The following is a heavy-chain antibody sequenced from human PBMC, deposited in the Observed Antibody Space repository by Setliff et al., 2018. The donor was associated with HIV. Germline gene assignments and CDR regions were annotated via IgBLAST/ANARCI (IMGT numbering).Heavy chain of an antibody. CDR1: GFTFSIYE. D-gene: IGHD3-22*01. CDR3: ARGRFYYDSNSYWYFDL. J-gene: IGHJ2*01. Sequence: GGSLRLSCAASGFTFSIYEMNWVRQAPGKGLEWVSYMTASGSTIYYADSVKGRFTVSRDNAKNSLYLQMDSLRAEDTAVYYCARGRFYYDSNSYWYFDLWGRGTLVTVSS. CDR2: MTASGSTI. V-gene: IGHV3-48*03.